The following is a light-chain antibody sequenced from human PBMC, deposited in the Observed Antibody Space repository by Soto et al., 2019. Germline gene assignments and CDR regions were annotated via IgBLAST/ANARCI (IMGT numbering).Light chain of an antibody. CDR3: QQYNNWPPWT. Sequence: EIVMTQSPATLSVSPGERATLSCRASQSISSNLAWYHQKPGHAPRLLIYGESTRATGIPARFSGSGSGTEFTLNISSLQSEDFAVYYCQQYNNWPPWTFGQGTKVEIK. CDR1: QSISSN. CDR2: GES. J-gene: IGKJ1*01. V-gene: IGKV3D-15*01.